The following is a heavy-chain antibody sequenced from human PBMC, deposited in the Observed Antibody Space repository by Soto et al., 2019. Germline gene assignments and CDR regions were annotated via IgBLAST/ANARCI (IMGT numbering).Heavy chain of an antibody. J-gene: IGHJ4*02. Sequence: QVQLVQSGAEVKKPGASVKVSCKASGYTFSTYDINWVRQATGQGLEWVGWMSPITGNTVYAQKFQGRVTMTRNTSISTAYMELSILRSEDTALYYCARVRTFRANSGVNYWGQGTLVTVSS. CDR1: GYTFSTYD. CDR3: ARVRTFRANSGVNY. CDR2: MSPITGNT. V-gene: IGHV1-8*01. D-gene: IGHD2-15*01.